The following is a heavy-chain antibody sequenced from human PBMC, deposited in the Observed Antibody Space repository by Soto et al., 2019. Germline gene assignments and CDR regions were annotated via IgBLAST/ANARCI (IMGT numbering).Heavy chain of an antibody. CDR3: ARLLPRGGRGNSPSGMDV. J-gene: IGHJ6*02. D-gene: IGHD1-7*01. CDR1: GYSFTSYW. V-gene: IGHV5-51*01. Sequence: PGESLKISCKGSGYSFTSYWIGWVRQMPGKGLEWMGIIYPGDSDTRYSPSFQGQVTISADKSISTAYLQGSSLKASDTVTHYCARLLPRGGRGNSPSGMDVSRQWTRVAVSS. CDR2: IYPGDSDT.